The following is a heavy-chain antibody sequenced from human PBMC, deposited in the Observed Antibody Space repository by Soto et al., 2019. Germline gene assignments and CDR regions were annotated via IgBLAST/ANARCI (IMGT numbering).Heavy chain of an antibody. CDR2: TYYRSKWYN. Sequence: KQSQTLSLTCAISGDSVSSNSAAWNWIRQSPSRGLEWLGRTYYRSKWYNDYAVSVKSRITINPDTSKNQFSLQLNSVTPEDTAVYYCASHYYDSSGYYYYGMDVWGQGTTVTVSS. CDR3: ASHYYDSSGYYYYGMDV. V-gene: IGHV6-1*01. D-gene: IGHD3-22*01. J-gene: IGHJ6*02. CDR1: GDSVSSNSAA.